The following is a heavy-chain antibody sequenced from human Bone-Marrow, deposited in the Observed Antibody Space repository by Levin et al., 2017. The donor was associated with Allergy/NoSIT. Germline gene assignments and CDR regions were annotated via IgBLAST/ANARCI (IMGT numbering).Heavy chain of an antibody. D-gene: IGHD4-11*01. J-gene: IGHJ6*03. CDR1: GYTFTRYD. V-gene: IGHV1-8*01. CDR3: TRGAFDSNYHFYMDV. Sequence: GVSVKVSCKASGYTFTRYDINWVRQAIGQGLEWMGWMNPNSGNTGYAPKFQGRVTMTRNTSTGTAFMELTSLRSEDTAVYYCTRGAFDSNYHFYMDVWGKGTTVTVSS. CDR2: MNPNSGNT.